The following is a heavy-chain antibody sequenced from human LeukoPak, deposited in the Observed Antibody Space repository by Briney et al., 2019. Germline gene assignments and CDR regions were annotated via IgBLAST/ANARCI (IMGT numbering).Heavy chain of an antibody. J-gene: IGHJ6*04. CDR2: IYYSGST. CDR3: ARDAGYSYGLDV. V-gene: IGHV4-39*02. Sequence: SETLSLTWTVSGGSISSSSYYWGWIRQPPGKGLEWIGSIYYSGSTYYNPSLKSRVTISVDTSKNQFSLKLSSVTAADTAVYYCARDAGYSYGLDVWGKGTTVAVSS. D-gene: IGHD5-18*01. CDR1: GGSISSSSYY.